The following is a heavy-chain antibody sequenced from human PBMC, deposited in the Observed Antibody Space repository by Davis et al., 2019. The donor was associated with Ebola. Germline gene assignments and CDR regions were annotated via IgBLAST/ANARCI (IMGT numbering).Heavy chain of an antibody. CDR3: ARAPPLVATISPYYYYGMDV. J-gene: IGHJ6*02. Sequence: ASVKVSCKASGYTFTSYYMHWVRQAPGQGLEWMGIINPSGGSTSYAQKFQGRVTMTRDTSTSTAYMELRSLRSDDTAVYYCARAPPLVATISPYYYYGMDVWGQGTTVTVSS. V-gene: IGHV1-46*01. CDR1: GYTFTSYY. CDR2: INPSGGST. D-gene: IGHD5-12*01.